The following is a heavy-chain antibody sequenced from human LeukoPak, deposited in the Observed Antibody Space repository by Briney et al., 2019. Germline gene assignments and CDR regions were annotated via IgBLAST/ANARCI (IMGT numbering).Heavy chain of an antibody. J-gene: IGHJ6*02. CDR1: GGSFSGYY. CDR2: INHSGST. Sequence: SETLSLTCAVYGGSFSGYYWSWIRQPPGKGLEWIGEINHSGSTNYNPSLKSRVTISVDTSKNQFSLKLSSVTAADTAVYYCARQSYYGMDVWGQGTTVTVSS. CDR3: ARQSYYGMDV. V-gene: IGHV4-34*01.